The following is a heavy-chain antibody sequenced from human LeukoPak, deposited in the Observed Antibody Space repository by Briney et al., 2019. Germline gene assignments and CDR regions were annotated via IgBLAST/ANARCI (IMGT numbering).Heavy chain of an antibody. CDR3: ARGERLFSNDYGDPNWFDP. CDR2: IYYSGST. D-gene: IGHD4-17*01. J-gene: IGHJ5*02. V-gene: IGHV4-31*03. CDR1: GGSISSGGYY. Sequence: PSQTLSLTCTVSGGSISSGGYYWSWIRQHPGKGLEWIGYIYYSGSTCYNPSLKSRVTISVDTSKNQFSLKLSSVTAADTAVYYCARGERLFSNDYGDPNWFDPWGQGTLVTVSS.